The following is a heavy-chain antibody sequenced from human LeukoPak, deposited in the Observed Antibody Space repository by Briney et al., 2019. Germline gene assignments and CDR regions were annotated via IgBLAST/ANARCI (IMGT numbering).Heavy chain of an antibody. V-gene: IGHV3-21*01. CDR2: ISVRSNYI. D-gene: IGHD3-22*01. CDR3: VRLRRNSDTSGYYYYYDF. J-gene: IGHJ4*02. CDR1: GYTFSSFS. Sequence: GGSLRLSCVASGYTFSSFSINWVRQVPGKGLEWVSSISVRSNYIYYADSVRGRFSISRDDARDSLFLQMNSLRAEDTAVYYCVRLRRNSDTSGYYYYYDFWGQGTLVTVSS.